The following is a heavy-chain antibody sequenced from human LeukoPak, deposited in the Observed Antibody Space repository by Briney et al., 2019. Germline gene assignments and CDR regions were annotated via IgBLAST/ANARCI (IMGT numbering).Heavy chain of an antibody. CDR1: GFTFSRFW. CDR3: AKDDNLSRYSYGYGELENDFDY. CDR2: ISSSSSYI. V-gene: IGHV3-21*01. D-gene: IGHD5-18*01. J-gene: IGHJ4*02. Sequence: GGSLRLSCAASGFTFSRFWMNWVRQAPGKGLEWVSSISSSSSYIYYADSVKGRFTISRDNAKNSLYLQMNSLRAEDTAVYYCAKDDNLSRYSYGYGELENDFDYWGQGTLVTVSS.